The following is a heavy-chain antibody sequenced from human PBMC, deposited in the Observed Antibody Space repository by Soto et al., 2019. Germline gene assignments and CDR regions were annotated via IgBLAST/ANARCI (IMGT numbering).Heavy chain of an antibody. V-gene: IGHV3-21*01. D-gene: IGHD2-21*01. CDR1: GFTFSTYH. J-gene: IGHJ4*01. Sequence: EVHLVESGGGLVQPGESLRLSCAASGFTFSTYHMNWVRLAPGKGLEWISSIGGGGDEIYYADSVRGRFTISRDNAKASLYLQMNSLRVEDTAVYYCANAPTVIFPSKWGQGTLVTVSS. CDR2: IGGGGDEI. CDR3: ANAPTVIFPSK.